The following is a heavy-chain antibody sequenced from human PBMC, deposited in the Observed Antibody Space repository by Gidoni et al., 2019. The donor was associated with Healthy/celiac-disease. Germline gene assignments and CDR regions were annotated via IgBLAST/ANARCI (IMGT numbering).Heavy chain of an antibody. Sequence: QMQLVQSGPEVKKPGTSVKVSCKASGFTFTSSAVPWVRQARGQRLEWIGWIVVGSGNTNYAQKFQERVTITRDMSTSTAYMELSSLRSEDTAVYYCAAGIVVVTAIFAFDIWGQGTMVTVSS. V-gene: IGHV1-58*01. CDR1: GFTFTSSA. CDR2: IVVGSGNT. D-gene: IGHD2-21*02. J-gene: IGHJ3*02. CDR3: AAGIVVVTAIFAFDI.